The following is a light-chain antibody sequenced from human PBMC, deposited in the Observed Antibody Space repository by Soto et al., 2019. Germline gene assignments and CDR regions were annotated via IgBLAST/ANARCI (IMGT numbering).Light chain of an antibody. CDR1: QSFSSY. CDR3: QQYGSSLS. CDR2: GAS. V-gene: IGKV3-20*01. Sequence: ILLTQSRATLSVSPGERATISCRASQSFSSYLAWYQEKPGQAPRLLIHGASSRPTGIPDRFSGSGSATDFTLPITRLEPEDSAVYNCQQYGSSLSFGGGTKVDIK. J-gene: IGKJ4*01.